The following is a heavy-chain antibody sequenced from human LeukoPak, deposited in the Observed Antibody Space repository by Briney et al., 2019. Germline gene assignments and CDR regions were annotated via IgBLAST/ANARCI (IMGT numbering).Heavy chain of an antibody. D-gene: IGHD6-13*01. CDR1: GFTFSNAW. CDR3: TTMGIAAAGPLVSY. V-gene: IGHV3-15*01. J-gene: IGHJ4*02. CDR2: IKSKTDGGTT. Sequence: GGSLILSCAASGFTFSNAWMSWVRQAPGKGLEWVGRIKSKTDGGTTDYAAPVKGRFTISRDDSKNTLYLQMNSLKTEDTAVYYCTTMGIAAAGPLVSYWGQGTLVTVSS.